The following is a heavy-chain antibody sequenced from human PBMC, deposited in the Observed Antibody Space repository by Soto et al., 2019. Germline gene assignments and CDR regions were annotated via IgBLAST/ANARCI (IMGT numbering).Heavy chain of an antibody. CDR2: ISFDGGNQ. CDR3: AKDSSVTAAGSGGWFDP. V-gene: IGHV3-30*18. Sequence: QVQLVQSGGGVVQPGRSLRLSCAASGFDFNTYGLHWVRQAPGKGLEWVAGISFDGGNQYYADSVKGRFTISRDKSNNTVYLQRNSLGAEDTATYYCAKDSSVTAAGSGGWFDPWGQGTLVIVS. J-gene: IGHJ5*02. D-gene: IGHD6-13*01. CDR1: GFDFNTYG.